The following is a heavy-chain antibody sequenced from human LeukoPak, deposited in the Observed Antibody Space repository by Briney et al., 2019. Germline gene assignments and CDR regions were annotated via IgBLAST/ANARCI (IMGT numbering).Heavy chain of an antibody. CDR3: AKDRVLHDFWSGPIPPYYYGMDV. J-gene: IGHJ6*02. Sequence: GGSLRLSCAASGFTFSSYAMSWVRQAPGKGLEWVSAISGSGGSTYYADSVKGRFTISRDNSKNTLYLQMNSLRAEDTAVYYCAKDRVLHDFWSGPIPPYYYGMDVWGQGTTVTVPS. CDR1: GFTFSSYA. D-gene: IGHD3-3*01. V-gene: IGHV3-23*01. CDR2: ISGSGGST.